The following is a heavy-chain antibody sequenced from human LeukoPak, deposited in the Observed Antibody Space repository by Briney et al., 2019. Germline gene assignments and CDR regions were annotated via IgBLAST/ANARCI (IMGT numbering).Heavy chain of an antibody. Sequence: PGGSLRLSCAASGFIFNTYWMTWVRQAPGKGLEWVANIKLDGSEKNYVDSVKGRFTISRDNTKNSLYLQMNSLRAEDTAVFYCARDQYDTWSRRGNFDSWGQGTLVIVSS. CDR1: GFIFNTYW. V-gene: IGHV3-7*03. CDR2: IKLDGSEK. CDR3: ARDQYDTWSRRGNFDS. J-gene: IGHJ4*02. D-gene: IGHD3-3*01.